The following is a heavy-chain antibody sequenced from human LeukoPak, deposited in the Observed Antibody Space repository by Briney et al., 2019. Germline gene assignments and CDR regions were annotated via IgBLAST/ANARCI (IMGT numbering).Heavy chain of an antibody. Sequence: ASVKVSCKTSGYTFTNYGFSWVRQAPGQGLEWMGWISAYNRNTKYAQKLQGRVTITTDTSTSTVYMELVGLRSDDTAVYYCAREEYQLLRTSSYFDYWGQGTLVTVSS. V-gene: IGHV1-18*01. J-gene: IGHJ4*02. CDR3: AREEYQLLRTSSYFDY. CDR1: GYTFTNYG. D-gene: IGHD2-2*01. CDR2: ISAYNRNT.